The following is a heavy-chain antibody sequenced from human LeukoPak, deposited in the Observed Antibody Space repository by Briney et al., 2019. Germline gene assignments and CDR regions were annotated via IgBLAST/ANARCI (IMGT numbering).Heavy chain of an antibody. V-gene: IGHV3-11*04. CDR1: GFTFSDYY. D-gene: IGHD3-22*01. J-gene: IGHJ4*02. CDR2: ISSSGSTI. CDR3: ARDKYYYDSSGLWGY. Sequence: GGSLRLSCAASGFTFSDYYMSWIRQAPGKGLEWVSYISSSGSTIYYADSVKGRFTISRDNAKNSLYLQTNSLRAEDTAVYYGARDKYYYDSSGLWGYGGQGTLVTVSS.